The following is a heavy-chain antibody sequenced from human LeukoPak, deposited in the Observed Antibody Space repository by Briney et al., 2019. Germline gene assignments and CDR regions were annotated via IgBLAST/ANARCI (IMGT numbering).Heavy chain of an antibody. Sequence: GGSLRLSCAASGFTVSSNYMSWVRQAPGKGLEWVSVIYSGGSTYYADSVKGRFTISRDSSKNTLYLQMNSLRAEDTAVYCCARAVGDSSGYSDDYWGQGTLVTVSS. D-gene: IGHD3-22*01. J-gene: IGHJ4*02. CDR3: ARAVGDSSGYSDDY. CDR2: IYSGGST. CDR1: GFTVSSNY. V-gene: IGHV3-66*01.